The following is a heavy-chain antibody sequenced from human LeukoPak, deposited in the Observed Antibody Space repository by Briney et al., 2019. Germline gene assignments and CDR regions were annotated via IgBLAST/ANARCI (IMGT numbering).Heavy chain of an antibody. CDR3: ARDLDVVVPASDY. CDR2: INPNSGGT. CDR1: GYTFTGYY. D-gene: IGHD2-2*01. V-gene: IGHV1-2*02. Sequence: ASVKVSCKASGYTFTGYYMHWVRQAPGQGLEWMGWINPNSGGTNYAQKLQGRVTMTRDTSISTAYMELSRLRSDVTAVYYCARDLDVVVPASDYWGQGTLVTVSS. J-gene: IGHJ4*02.